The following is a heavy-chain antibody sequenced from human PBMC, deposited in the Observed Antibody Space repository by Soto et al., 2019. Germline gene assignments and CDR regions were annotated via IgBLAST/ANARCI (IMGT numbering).Heavy chain of an antibody. V-gene: IGHV3-30-3*01. D-gene: IGHD3-22*01. J-gene: IGHJ4*02. CDR2: ISQNESDK. Sequence: QVQLVESGGGVVQAGGSLRLSCAVSGFTLRNYAMHWVRQAPGKGLEWVALISQNESDKPSPDSVKGRFTISSDSYTNTLSLEMNSLRPEDTAVYYCARDVYYDSSGYRLSGMDYWGQGTLVSVSS. CDR3: ARDVYYDSSGYRLSGMDY. CDR1: GFTLRNYA.